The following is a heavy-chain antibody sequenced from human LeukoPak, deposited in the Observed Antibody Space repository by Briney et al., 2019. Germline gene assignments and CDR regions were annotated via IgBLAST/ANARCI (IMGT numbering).Heavy chain of an antibody. CDR2: IYYSGST. CDR1: GGSISSSSYY. CDR3: ARAGVALAAAGYDY. V-gene: IGHV4-61*01. D-gene: IGHD6-13*01. J-gene: IGHJ4*02. Sequence: SETLSLTCTVSGGSISSSSYYWSWIRQPPGKGLEWIGHIYYSGSTNYNPSLKSRVAISVDTSKNQVSLRLSSVTAADTAVYYCARAGVALAAAGYDYWGQGTLVTVSS.